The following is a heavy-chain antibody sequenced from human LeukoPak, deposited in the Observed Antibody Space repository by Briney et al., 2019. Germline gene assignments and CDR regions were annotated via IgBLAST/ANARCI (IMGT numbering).Heavy chain of an antibody. D-gene: IGHD3-9*01. J-gene: IGHJ4*02. CDR2: IYYSGST. CDR3: ARARPDILTGYPYFDY. Sequence: SETLSLTCTVSGGSISSYYWSWIRQPPGKGLEWIGYIYYSGSTNYNPSLKSRVTISVDTSKNQFSLKLSSVTAADTAVYYCARARPDILTGYPYFDYWGQGTLVTVSS. V-gene: IGHV4-59*08. CDR1: GGSISSYY.